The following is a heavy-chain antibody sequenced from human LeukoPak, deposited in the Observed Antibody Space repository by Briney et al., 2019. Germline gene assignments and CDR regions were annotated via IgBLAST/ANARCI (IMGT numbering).Heavy chain of an antibody. CDR1: GFSFSGSA. Sequence: GGSLKPSRAASGFSFSGSAIPWVRQAPGKGLEWVGRIRGAGYSDAPAYVASVRGRFTISRDDSKSTAYLQMNSLKAEDTAVYYCTVPASGGNWFDPWGPGTLVTVSS. J-gene: IGHJ5*02. CDR2: IRGAGYSDAP. CDR3: TVPASGGNWFDP. D-gene: IGHD2-2*01. V-gene: IGHV3-73*01.